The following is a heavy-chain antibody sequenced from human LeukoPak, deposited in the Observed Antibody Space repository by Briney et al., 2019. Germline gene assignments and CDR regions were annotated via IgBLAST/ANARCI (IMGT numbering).Heavy chain of an antibody. CDR3: ARGEKPYDY. D-gene: IGHD1-26*01. J-gene: IGHJ4*02. V-gene: IGHV1-18*01. CDR1: GYTFTYYV. CDR2: INAYNGNT. Sequence: ASVKVSCKTSGYTFTYYVVSWVRQAPGQGLEWMGWINAYNGNTNDAQKFQGRVTMTTDTSTSTAYMELRSLRSDDTAVYYCARGEKPYDYWGQGTLVSVSS.